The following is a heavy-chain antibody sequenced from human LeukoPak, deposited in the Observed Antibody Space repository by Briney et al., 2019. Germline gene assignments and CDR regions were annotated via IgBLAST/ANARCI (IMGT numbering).Heavy chain of an antibody. Sequence: GGSLRLSCAASGFTFSDYYMSWSRQAPGKGLEWVSYISSSGSTIYYADAVKGRFTISRDNAKNSLYLQMNSLRAEDTAVYYCARGPPRYCSSTSCFWNFDYWGQGTLLTVSS. D-gene: IGHD2-2*01. CDR2: ISSSGSTI. V-gene: IGHV3-11*04. CDR1: GFTFSDYY. CDR3: ARGPPRYCSSTSCFWNFDY. J-gene: IGHJ4*02.